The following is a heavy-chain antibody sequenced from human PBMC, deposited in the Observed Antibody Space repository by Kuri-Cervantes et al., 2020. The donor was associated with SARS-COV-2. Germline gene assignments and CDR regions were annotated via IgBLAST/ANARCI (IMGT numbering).Heavy chain of an antibody. J-gene: IGHJ2*01. V-gene: IGHV4-59*01. CDR1: GGSFSGYY. Sequence: GSLRLSCAVYGGSFSGYYWSWIRQPPGKGLEWIGYIYYSGSTNYNPSLKSRVTISVDTSKNQFSLKLSSVTAADTAVYYCARWDSYYDILTGYYPTGYFDLWGRGTLVTVSS. D-gene: IGHD3-9*01. CDR3: ARWDSYYDILTGYYPTGYFDL. CDR2: IYYSGST.